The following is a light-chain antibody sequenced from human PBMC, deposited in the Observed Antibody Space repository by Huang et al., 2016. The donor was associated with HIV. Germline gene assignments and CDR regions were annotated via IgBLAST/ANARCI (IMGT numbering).Light chain of an antibody. Sequence: TQSPDNLSVSPGERAILSCRASQSITVNLARYQQRPGQPPRLLIYDASTRATGIPARFSGWGSGTEFTLFISSVQSEDFALYYCQQYSNWPPWTFGQGTTVDI. J-gene: IGKJ1*01. V-gene: IGKV3-15*01. CDR2: DAS. CDR1: QSITVN. CDR3: QQYSNWPPWT.